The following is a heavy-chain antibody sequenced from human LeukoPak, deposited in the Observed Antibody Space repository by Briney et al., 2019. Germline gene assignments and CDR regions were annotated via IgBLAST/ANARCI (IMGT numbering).Heavy chain of an antibody. CDR3: ARDEGAPIAAANV. J-gene: IGHJ3*01. D-gene: IGHD6-13*01. V-gene: IGHV1-18*01. CDR1: GYTVTSYG. Sequence: ASVKVSCKASGYTVTSYGISWVRQAPGQGLEWMGWISAYNGNTNYGQKLQGRVTMTTDTSTSTAYMELRSLRPDDTAVYYCARDEGAPIAAANVWGRGTMVTVSS. CDR2: ISAYNGNT.